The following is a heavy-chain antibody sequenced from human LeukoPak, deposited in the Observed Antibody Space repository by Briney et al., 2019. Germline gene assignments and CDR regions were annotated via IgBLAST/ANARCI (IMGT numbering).Heavy chain of an antibody. J-gene: IGHJ4*02. CDR2: ISYSGST. CDR1: GGSMNSYY. D-gene: IGHD6-19*01. V-gene: IGHV4-59*08. Sequence: SETLSLTCTVSGGSMNSYYWSWIRQPPGKGLEWIGYISYSGSTNYNPSLKSRVTISVDTSKNQFSLRLSSVTAADTAVYYCARHGSGSSGSFRYYDYWGQGTLVTVSS. CDR3: ARHGSGSSGSFRYYDY.